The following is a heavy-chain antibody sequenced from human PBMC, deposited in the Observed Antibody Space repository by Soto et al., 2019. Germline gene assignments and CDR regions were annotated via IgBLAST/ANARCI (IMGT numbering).Heavy chain of an antibody. CDR2: ISSSGSTI. Sequence: GSLRISGAASGFNFRDYYMSWIRQAPGKGLEWVSYISSSGSTIYYADSVKGRFTISRDNAKNSLYLQMNSLRAEDTAVYYCARRGSELELRVYWGQGTLVTVSS. D-gene: IGHD1-7*01. CDR3: ARRGSELELRVY. J-gene: IGHJ4*02. CDR1: GFNFRDYY. V-gene: IGHV3-11*01.